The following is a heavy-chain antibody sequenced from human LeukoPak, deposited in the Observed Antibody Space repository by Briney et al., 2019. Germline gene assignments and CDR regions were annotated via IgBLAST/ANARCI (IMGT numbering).Heavy chain of an antibody. CDR3: ARASMVRGVIKPNFDY. CDR1: GYTFTSYG. Sequence: GASVKVSCKASGYTFTSYGISWVRQAPGQGLEWMGWISAYNGNTHYAQKLQGRVTMTTDTSTSTAYMELRSLRSDDTAVYYCARASMVRGVIKPNFDYWGQGTLVTVSS. CDR2: ISAYNGNT. D-gene: IGHD3-10*01. V-gene: IGHV1-18*01. J-gene: IGHJ4*02.